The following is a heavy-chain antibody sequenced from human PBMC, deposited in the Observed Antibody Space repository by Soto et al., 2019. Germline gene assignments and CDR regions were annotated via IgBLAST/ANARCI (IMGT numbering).Heavy chain of an antibody. CDR1: GESVSRSDSS. Sequence: PSETLSLTCTVSGESVSRSDSSWSWIRQPPGKGLEWIAYKYESGSTYYSPSLKSRVTISVDRSNNQFSLKLTSVTAADTAVYYCARGFCSLGGCYGGFDPWGQGLPVTVSS. CDR3: ARGFCSLGGCYGGFDP. V-gene: IGHV4-30-2*01. D-gene: IGHD2-15*01. CDR2: KYESGST. J-gene: IGHJ5*02.